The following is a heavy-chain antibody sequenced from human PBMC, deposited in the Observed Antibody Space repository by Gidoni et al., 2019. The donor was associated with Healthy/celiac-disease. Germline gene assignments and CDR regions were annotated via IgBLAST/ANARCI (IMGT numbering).Heavy chain of an antibody. CDR1: GVTWSSYA. J-gene: IGHJ4*02. D-gene: IGHD2-2*03. V-gene: IGHV3-23*01. CDR2: ISGSGGST. Sequence: EVQLLESGGGLVQPGGSLRLSCEASGVTWSSYAMSWVRQAPGKGLECVSAISGSGGSTYYADSVKGRFTISRDNSKNTLYLQMNSLRAEDTAVYYCANPVSAYMDLTYFDYWGQGTLVTVSS. CDR3: ANPVSAYMDLTYFDY.